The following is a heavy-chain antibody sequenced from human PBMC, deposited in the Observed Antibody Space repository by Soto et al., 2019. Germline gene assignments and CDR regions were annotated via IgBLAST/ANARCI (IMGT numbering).Heavy chain of an antibody. CDR3: AKDKRLRSYFEY. CDR2: ISGSGGST. Sequence: PGGSLRLSCAASGFTFSSYAMSWVRQAPGKGLEWVSAISGSGGSTYYADSVKGRFTISRDNSKNSLYLQMNSLRTEDTALYYCAKDKRLRSYFEYWGQGTLVTVPS. D-gene: IGHD4-17*01. V-gene: IGHV3-23*01. J-gene: IGHJ4*02. CDR1: GFTFSSYA.